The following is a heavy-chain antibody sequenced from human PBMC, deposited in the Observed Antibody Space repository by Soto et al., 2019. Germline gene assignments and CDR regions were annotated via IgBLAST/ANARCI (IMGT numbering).Heavy chain of an antibody. CDR3: AGGQGYSYGVGY. CDR2: ISYDGSNK. CDR1: GFTFSSYA. J-gene: IGHJ4*02. Sequence: QVQLVESGGGVVQPGRSLRLSCAASGFTFSSYAMHWVRQAPGKGLEWVAVISYDGSNKYYADSVKGRFTISRDNSKNTLYLQMTSLRAEDTAVYYCAGGQGYSYGVGYWGQGTLVTVSS. V-gene: IGHV3-30-3*01. D-gene: IGHD5-18*01.